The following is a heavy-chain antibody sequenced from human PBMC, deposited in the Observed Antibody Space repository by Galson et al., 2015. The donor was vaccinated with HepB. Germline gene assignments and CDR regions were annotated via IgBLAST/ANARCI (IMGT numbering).Heavy chain of an antibody. CDR2: IYYSGST. Sequence: LSLTCTVSGGSVSSGSYYWSWIRQPPGKGLEWIGYIYYSGSTNYNPSLKSRVTISVDTSKNQFSLKLSSVTAADTAVYYCARVSGPTTVTTSHLLGDAFDIWGQGTMVTVSS. CDR1: GGSVSSGSYY. V-gene: IGHV4-61*01. J-gene: IGHJ3*02. D-gene: IGHD4-17*01. CDR3: ARVSGPTTVTTSHLLGDAFDI.